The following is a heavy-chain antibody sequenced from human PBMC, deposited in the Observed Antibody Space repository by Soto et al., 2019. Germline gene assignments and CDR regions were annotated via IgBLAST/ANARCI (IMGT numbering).Heavy chain of an antibody. Sequence: PGGSLRLSCAASGFTFDDYAIHWVRQAPGKGLEWVSGISWNSGTIAYADSVKGRFTISRDNAKNSLYLQMNSLRAEDTALYYCAKDTQISLRYYFDYWGQGALVTVSS. CDR1: GFTFDDYA. CDR2: ISWNSGTI. J-gene: IGHJ4*02. D-gene: IGHD4-17*01. CDR3: AKDTQISLRYYFDY. V-gene: IGHV3-9*01.